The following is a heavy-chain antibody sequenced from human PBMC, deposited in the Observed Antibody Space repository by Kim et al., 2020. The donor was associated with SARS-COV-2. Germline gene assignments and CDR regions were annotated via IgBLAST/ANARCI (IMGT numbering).Heavy chain of an antibody. CDR1: GFTFSSYA. J-gene: IGHJ4*02. V-gene: IGHV3-30*04. D-gene: IGHD1-26*01. CDR3: AREAWEGGDFDY. Sequence: GGSLRLSCAASGFTFSSYAMHWVRQAPGKGLEWVAVISYDGSNKYYADSVKGRFTISRDNSKNTLYLQMNSLRAEDTAVYYCAREAWEGGDFDYWGQGTLVTVSS. CDR2: ISYDGSNK.